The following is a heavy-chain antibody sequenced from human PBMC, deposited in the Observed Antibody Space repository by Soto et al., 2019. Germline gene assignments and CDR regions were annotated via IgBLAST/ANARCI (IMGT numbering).Heavy chain of an antibody. Sequence: GESLKISRKGSGYSFTSYWHGWVRQMPGKGLEWMGIIYPGDSDTRYSPSCQGQVTIFADKSIRTAYLQKSRPKAPDTAMDYFARPYCSGGSCYPPQGDAFDIWGQGTMVTVS. CDR3: ARPYCSGGSCYPPQGDAFDI. CDR2: IYPGDSDT. V-gene: IGHV5-51*01. J-gene: IGHJ3*02. CDR1: GYSFTSYW. D-gene: IGHD2-15*01.